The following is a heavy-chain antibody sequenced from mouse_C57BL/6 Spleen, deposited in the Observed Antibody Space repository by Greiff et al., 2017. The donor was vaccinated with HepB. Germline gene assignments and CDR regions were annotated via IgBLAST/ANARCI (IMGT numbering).Heavy chain of an antibody. V-gene: IGHV1-42*01. Sequence: EVQLQQSGPELVKPGASVKISCKASGYSFTGYYMNWVKQSPEKSLEWIGEINPSTGGTTYNQKFKAKATLTVDKSSSTAYMQLKSLTSEDSAVYYCARGGDDGQCAYWGQGTLVTVSA. CDR1: GYSFTGYY. D-gene: IGHD2-3*01. J-gene: IGHJ3*01. CDR3: ARGGDDGQCAY. CDR2: INPSTGGT.